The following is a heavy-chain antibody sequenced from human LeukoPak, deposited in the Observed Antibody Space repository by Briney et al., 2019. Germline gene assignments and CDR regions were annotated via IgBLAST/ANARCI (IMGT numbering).Heavy chain of an antibody. CDR1: GGSISSYY. D-gene: IGHD3-22*01. Sequence: SETLSLTCTVSGGSISSYYWSWIRQPPGKGLEWIGYIYYSGSTNYNPSLKSRVTISVDTSNNQFSLKLSSVTAADTAVYYCARDTSGYRRGSFNYWGQGSLVTVSS. CDR2: IYYSGST. J-gene: IGHJ4*02. V-gene: IGHV4-59*01. CDR3: ARDTSGYRRGSFNY.